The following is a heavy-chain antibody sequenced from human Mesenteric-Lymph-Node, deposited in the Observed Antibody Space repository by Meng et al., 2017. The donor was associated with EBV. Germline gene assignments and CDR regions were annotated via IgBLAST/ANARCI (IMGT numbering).Heavy chain of an antibody. CDR1: GGPMSTEASN. Sequence: PGPCPGVVKPPGTLPRTWTVAGGPMSTEASNWGCIRQPPGKGLEWIGTMYHSGVAYYSPSLHSRVTISLDTSKNQLSLKLKSVTAADTAVYYCARELAGYNPNWFDPWGQGALVTVSS. J-gene: IGHJ5*02. CDR2: MYHSGVA. D-gene: IGHD3-9*01. V-gene: IGHV4-39*07. CDR3: ARELAGYNPNWFDP.